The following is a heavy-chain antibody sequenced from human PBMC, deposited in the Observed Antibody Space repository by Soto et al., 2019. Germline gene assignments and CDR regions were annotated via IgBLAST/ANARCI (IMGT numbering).Heavy chain of an antibody. J-gene: IGHJ5*02. CDR3: ARRDRSGYSFWLDT. Sequence: SETLSLTCTVSGGSISDGYYWSWIRQHPGKGLEWIGSISYSGSTSYNPSLKSRLTISVDRSKSQFSLNLSSVTAADTAVYYCARRDRSGYSFWLDTWGQGTLVTVSS. CDR2: ISYSGST. CDR1: GGSISDGYY. V-gene: IGHV4-31*03. D-gene: IGHD3-22*01.